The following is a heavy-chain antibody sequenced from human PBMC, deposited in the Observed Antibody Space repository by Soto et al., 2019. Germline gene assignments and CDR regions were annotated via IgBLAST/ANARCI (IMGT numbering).Heavy chain of an antibody. Sequence: SETLSLTCAVYGGSFSGYYWSWIRQPPGKGLEWIGEINHSGSTNYNPSLKSRVTISVDTSKNQFSLKLSSVTAADTAVYYCAGFGGGVVPADFDYWGQGTLVTVS. CDR1: GGSFSGYY. J-gene: IGHJ4*02. CDR2: INHSGST. D-gene: IGHD2-2*01. V-gene: IGHV4-34*01. CDR3: AGFGGGVVPADFDY.